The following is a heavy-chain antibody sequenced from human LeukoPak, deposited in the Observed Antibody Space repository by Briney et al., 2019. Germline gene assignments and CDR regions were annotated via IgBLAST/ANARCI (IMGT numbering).Heavy chain of an antibody. CDR3: ARGIRYYYDSSGYYRTDRFDP. D-gene: IGHD3-22*01. CDR2: IYYSGST. V-gene: IGHV4-59*01. CDR1: GGSISSYY. Sequence: PSETLSLTXTVSGGSISSYYWSWIRQPPGKGLEWIGYIYYSGSTNYNPSLKSRVTISVDTSKNQCSLKLSSVTAADTAVYYCARGIRYYYDSSGYYRTDRFDPWGQGTLVTVSS. J-gene: IGHJ5*02.